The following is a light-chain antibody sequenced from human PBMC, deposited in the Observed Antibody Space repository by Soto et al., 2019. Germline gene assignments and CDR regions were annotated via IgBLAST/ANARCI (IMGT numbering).Light chain of an antibody. V-gene: IGKV3-11*01. Sequence: EIVLTQSPATLSLSPGERATLSCRASQSAKTFLVWYQQRPGQAPRLLIYDASHRAAGIPARFSGSGFGTDFTLTISSLQPVDAAVYYCQQRSNWPPITFGQGTRLEIK. J-gene: IGKJ5*01. CDR2: DAS. CDR1: QSAKTF. CDR3: QQRSNWPPIT.